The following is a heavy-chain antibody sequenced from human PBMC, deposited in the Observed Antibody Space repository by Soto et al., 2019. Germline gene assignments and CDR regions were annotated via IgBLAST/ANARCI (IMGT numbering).Heavy chain of an antibody. CDR1: GYPFTSHD. Sequence: QVQLVQSGAEAKKPGASVKVSCKASGYPFTSHDINWMRQATGQGLAWMGWMNPNSGHTNYAQKFQGRDTLTRDTSISTAYMELTSPRSEDTAMYYSASDMSTTCGQGTLVTVSS. D-gene: IGHD2-2*01. CDR2: MNPNSGHT. J-gene: IGHJ5*02. CDR3: ASDMSTT. V-gene: IGHV1-8*01.